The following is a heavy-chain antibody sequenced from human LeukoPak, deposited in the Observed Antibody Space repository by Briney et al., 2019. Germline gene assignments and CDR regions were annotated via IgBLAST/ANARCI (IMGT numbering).Heavy chain of an antibody. Sequence: ASVKVSCKASGGTFSSYAISWVRQAPGQGLKWMGGIIPVFDTGNYAQKFQGRLTITADESTSTAYMELSSLRSEDTAVYYCARTYYYDSSGYYFDYWGQGTLVTVSS. J-gene: IGHJ4*02. D-gene: IGHD3-22*01. CDR2: IIPVFDTG. V-gene: IGHV1-69*13. CDR1: GGTFSSYA. CDR3: ARTYYYDSSGYYFDY.